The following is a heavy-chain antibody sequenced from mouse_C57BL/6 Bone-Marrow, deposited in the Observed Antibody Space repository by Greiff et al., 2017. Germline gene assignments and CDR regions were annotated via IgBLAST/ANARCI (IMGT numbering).Heavy chain of an antibody. J-gene: IGHJ1*03. CDR2: FHPYNDDT. Sequence: VQLQQSGAELVKPGASVKMSCKASGYTFTTYPIEWMKQNHGKSLEWIGNFHPYNDDTKYNQKFKGKSTLTVDKSSSTAYMQLSSLTSEDSAVYYCARCWNYGSSYGYFDVWGTGTTVTVSS. V-gene: IGHV1-47*01. D-gene: IGHD1-1*01. CDR3: ARCWNYGSSYGYFDV. CDR1: GYTFTTYP.